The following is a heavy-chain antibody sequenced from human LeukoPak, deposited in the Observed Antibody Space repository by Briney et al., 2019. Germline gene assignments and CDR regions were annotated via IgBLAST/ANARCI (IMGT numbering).Heavy chain of an antibody. Sequence: SETLSLTCTVSGGSISSHYWSWIRQPPGKGLERIGYIYYSGSTNYNPSLKSRVTISVDTSKNQFSLKLSSVTAADTAVYYCARVPTVTTGYYYYYMDVWGKGTTVTVSS. D-gene: IGHD4-17*01. V-gene: IGHV4-59*11. CDR3: ARVPTVTTGYYYYYMDV. CDR2: IYYSGST. CDR1: GGSISSHY. J-gene: IGHJ6*03.